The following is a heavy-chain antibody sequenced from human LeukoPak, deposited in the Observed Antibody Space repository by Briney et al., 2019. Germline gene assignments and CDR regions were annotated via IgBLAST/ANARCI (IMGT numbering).Heavy chain of an antibody. CDR2: IPGSGDST. J-gene: IGHJ4*02. D-gene: IGHD1-26*01. Sequence: GGSLRLSCAASGFTFSSYAMSWVRQAPGKGLEWVSAIPGSGDSTNYADSVKGRFTISRDNSKNTLYLQMNSLRAEYTAVYYCAKRSGVSYGYFDYWGQGTLVTVSS. CDR1: GFTFSSYA. CDR3: AKRSGVSYGYFDY. V-gene: IGHV3-23*01.